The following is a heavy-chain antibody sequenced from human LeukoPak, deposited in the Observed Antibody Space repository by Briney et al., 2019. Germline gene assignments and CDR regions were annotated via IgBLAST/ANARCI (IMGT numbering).Heavy chain of an antibody. Sequence: GGSLRLSCAASGFTFSSYSMNWVRQAPGKGLEWVSYISSSIITIYYADSVKGRFAISRDNAKNSLYLQMNSLRSEDTAVYYCARSYDSSGYYFDYWGQGTLVTVSS. V-gene: IGHV3-48*01. D-gene: IGHD3-22*01. CDR2: ISSSIITI. J-gene: IGHJ4*02. CDR3: ARSYDSSGYYFDY. CDR1: GFTFSSYS.